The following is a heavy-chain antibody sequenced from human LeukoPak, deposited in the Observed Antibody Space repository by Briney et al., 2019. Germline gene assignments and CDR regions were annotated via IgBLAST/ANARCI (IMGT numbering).Heavy chain of an antibody. CDR2: IIPILGIA. CDR3: ARDRMSGYHFDY. Sequence: ASVKVSCKASGGTFSSYAISWVRQAPGQALEWMGRIIPILGIANYAQKFQGRVTITADKSTSTAYMELSSLRSEDTAVYYCARDRMSGYHFDYWGQGTLVTVSS. D-gene: IGHD3-3*01. V-gene: IGHV1-69*04. CDR1: GGTFSSYA. J-gene: IGHJ4*02.